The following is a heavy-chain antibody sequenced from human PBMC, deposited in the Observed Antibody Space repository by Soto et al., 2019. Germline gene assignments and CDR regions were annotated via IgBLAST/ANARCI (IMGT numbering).Heavy chain of an antibody. D-gene: IGHD2-2*01. V-gene: IGHV3-23*01. Sequence: EVHLLESGGGLVQPGGSLRLSCAAPGFSFDSHEMSWVRQAPGKGLEWVSTISYRGGSTYYADSVKGRFTVSRDNSKNMVYLQMSSLRAHDTARYYCAKYCVSTSCYASYFDSWGQGTLVTVSP. CDR3: AKYCVSTSCYASYFDS. CDR2: ISYRGGST. CDR1: GFSFDSHE. J-gene: IGHJ4*02.